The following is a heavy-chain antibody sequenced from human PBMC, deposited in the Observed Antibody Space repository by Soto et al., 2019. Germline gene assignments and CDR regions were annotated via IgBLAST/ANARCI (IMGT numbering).Heavy chain of an antibody. Sequence: GGSLRLSCAASGFTFSSYGMHWVRQAPGKGLEWVAVISYDGSNKYYADSVKGRFTISRDNSKNTLYLQMNSLRAEDTAVYYCVFYYDSSSESWGQGTLVTVSS. CDR2: ISYDGSNK. CDR3: VFYYDSSSES. J-gene: IGHJ4*02. D-gene: IGHD3-22*01. CDR1: GFTFSSYG. V-gene: IGHV3-30*03.